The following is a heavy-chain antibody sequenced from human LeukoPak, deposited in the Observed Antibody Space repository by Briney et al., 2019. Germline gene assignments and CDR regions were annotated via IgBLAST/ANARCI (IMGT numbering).Heavy chain of an antibody. D-gene: IGHD2-2*01. J-gene: IGHJ4*02. V-gene: IGHV3-23*01. CDR1: GFTFSSYS. CDR3: AKSRSRQLLSSLDY. Sequence: GGSLRLSCAASGFTFSSYSMNWVRQAPGKGLEWVSAISGSGGSTYYADSVKGRFTISRDNSKNTLYLQMNSLRAEDTAVYYCAKSRSRQLLSSLDYWGQGTLVTVSS. CDR2: ISGSGGST.